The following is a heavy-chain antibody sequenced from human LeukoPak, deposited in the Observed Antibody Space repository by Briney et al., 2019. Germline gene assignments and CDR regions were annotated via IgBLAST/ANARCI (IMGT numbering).Heavy chain of an antibody. CDR3: ARHSAGYCSGGSCYPFRWFDP. CDR1: GYSFTSYW. Sequence: GESLRISFKGSGYSFTSYWISWVRQMPGKGLEWMGRIDPSDSYTNYSPSFQGHVTISADKSISTAYLQWSSLKASDTAMYYCARHSAGYCSGGSCYPFRWFDPWGQGTLVTVSS. D-gene: IGHD2-15*01. CDR2: IDPSDSYT. V-gene: IGHV5-10-1*01. J-gene: IGHJ5*02.